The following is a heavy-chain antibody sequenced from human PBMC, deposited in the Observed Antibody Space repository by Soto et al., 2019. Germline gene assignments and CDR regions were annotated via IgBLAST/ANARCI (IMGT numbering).Heavy chain of an antibody. CDR2: IYYSGST. Sequence: SETLSLTCTVSGGSISSYYWSWIRQPPGKGPEWIGYIYYSGSTNYNPSLKSRVTIAVDTSKNQFSLKLSSVTAADTAVYYCARVYYYGSGRRYYYGMDVWGQGTTVTVSS. CDR1: GGSISSYY. D-gene: IGHD3-10*01. V-gene: IGHV4-59*01. CDR3: ARVYYYGSGRRYYYGMDV. J-gene: IGHJ6*02.